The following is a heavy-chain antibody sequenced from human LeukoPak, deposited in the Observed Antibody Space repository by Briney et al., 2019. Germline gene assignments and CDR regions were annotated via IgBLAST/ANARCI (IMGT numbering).Heavy chain of an antibody. D-gene: IGHD2-21*01. Sequence: SQTLSLTCTVSGGSISSGDYYWSWIRQPPGKGLEWIGYIYYSGSTYYNPSLKSRVTISVDTSKNQFSLKLSSVTAADTAVYYCARAVVGDCYWCGYYFDYWGQGTLVTVSS. CDR2: IYYSGST. V-gene: IGHV4-30-4*01. CDR3: ARAVVGDCYWCGYYFDY. CDR1: GGSISSGDYY. J-gene: IGHJ4*02.